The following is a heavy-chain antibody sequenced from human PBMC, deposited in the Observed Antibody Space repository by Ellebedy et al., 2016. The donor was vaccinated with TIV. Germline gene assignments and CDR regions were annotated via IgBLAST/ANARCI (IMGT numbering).Heavy chain of an antibody. J-gene: IGHJ4*02. CDR2: IRNEANDYTP. V-gene: IGHV3-72*01. D-gene: IGHD7-27*01. Sequence: GESLKISCVVSGFSVSDHYIDWVRQAPGKGLEWIGRIRNEANDYTPEYAASVEGRFTLSRDDSKALLSLQMNSLRIEDTAVYYCARVTVGTPDSWGQGTLVTVSS. CDR1: GFSVSDHY. CDR3: ARVTVGTPDS.